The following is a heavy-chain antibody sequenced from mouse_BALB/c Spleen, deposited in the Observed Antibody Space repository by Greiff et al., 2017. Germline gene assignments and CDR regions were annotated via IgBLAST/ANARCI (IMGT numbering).Heavy chain of an antibody. J-gene: IGHJ1*01. CDR1: GFNIKDTY. Sequence: EVQLQQSGAELVKPGASVKLSCTASGFNIKDTYMHWVKQRPEQGLEWIGRIDPANGNTKYDPKFQGKATITADTSSNTAYLQLSSLTSEDTAVYYCARPYYGNWNWYFDVWGAGTTVTVSS. CDR2: IDPANGNT. D-gene: IGHD2-10*01. V-gene: IGHV14-3*02. CDR3: ARPYYGNWNWYFDV.